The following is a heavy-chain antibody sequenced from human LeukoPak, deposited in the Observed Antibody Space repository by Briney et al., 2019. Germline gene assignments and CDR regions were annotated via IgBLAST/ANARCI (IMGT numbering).Heavy chain of an antibody. CDR1: GFIFSSYA. CDR3: AKDHYGRAAAVAFDI. J-gene: IGHJ3*02. Sequence: GGSLRLSCAASGFIFSSYAMHWVRQAPGKGLEWVAVISYDGSNKYYADSVKGRFTISRDNSKNTLYLQMNSLRAEDTAVYYCAKDHYGRAAAVAFDIWGQGTMVTVSS. V-gene: IGHV3-30-3*01. D-gene: IGHD4-17*01. CDR2: ISYDGSNK.